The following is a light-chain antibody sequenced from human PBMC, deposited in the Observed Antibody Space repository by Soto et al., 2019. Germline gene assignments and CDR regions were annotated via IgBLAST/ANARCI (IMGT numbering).Light chain of an antibody. CDR3: QQYHSYWT. CDR1: QSISSW. Sequence: DIQMTQSPSTLSASVGDRVTITCRASQSISSWLAWYQQKPGKAPKLLIYKASSLESGVPSRFSGSGSGTDFTLTISSLQPDDFATYYCQQYHSYWTFGQGTKVEIK. J-gene: IGKJ1*01. CDR2: KAS. V-gene: IGKV1-5*03.